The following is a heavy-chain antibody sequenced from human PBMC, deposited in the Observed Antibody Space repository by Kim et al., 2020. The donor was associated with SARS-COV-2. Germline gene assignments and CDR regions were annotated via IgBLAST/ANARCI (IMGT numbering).Heavy chain of an antibody. CDR3: ERSGNGYNAFGI. CDR1: GLSFSDSY. V-gene: IGHV3-11*01. Sequence: GGSLRLSCAASGLSFSDSYMNWVRQAPGKGLEWLSFISTSGECIFYADSVEGRFTISRDNAKNSLYLQMNYLRDEDTAVYYCERSGNGYNAFGIWGQGVLVTVSS. CDR2: ISTSGECI. D-gene: IGHD5-12*01. J-gene: IGHJ4*02.